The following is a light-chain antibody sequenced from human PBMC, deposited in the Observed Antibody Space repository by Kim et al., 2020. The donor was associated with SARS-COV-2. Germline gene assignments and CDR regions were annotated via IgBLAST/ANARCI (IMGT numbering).Light chain of an antibody. V-gene: IGLV3-19*01. Sequence: VALGQTVSITCQGDSLRSYYATWYQQKPGQAPIFVIYGKNNRPSGIPDRFSGSSSGNTASLTITGTQACDEAVYYCNSRDSNDNVVFGGGTQLTVL. CDR2: GKN. J-gene: IGLJ2*01. CDR1: SLRSYY. CDR3: NSRDSNDNVV.